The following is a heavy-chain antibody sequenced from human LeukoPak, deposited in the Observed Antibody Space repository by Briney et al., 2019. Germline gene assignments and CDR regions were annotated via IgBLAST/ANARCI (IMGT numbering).Heavy chain of an antibody. CDR2: ISAYNGNT. D-gene: IGHD3-3*01. V-gene: IGHV1-18*01. CDR1: GYTFTSYG. Sequence: ASVKVSCKASGYTFTSYGISCVRQAPGQGLEWMGWISAYNGNTNYAQKPQGRVTMNTDRSTSTAYMELRSLRSDDPAVYYCAREMGPGGFWSGYYRTPFYYWGQGTLVTVSS. CDR3: AREMGPGGFWSGYYRTPFYY. J-gene: IGHJ4*02.